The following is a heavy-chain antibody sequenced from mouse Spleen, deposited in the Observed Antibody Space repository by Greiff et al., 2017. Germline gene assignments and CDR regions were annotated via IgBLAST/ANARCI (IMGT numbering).Heavy chain of an antibody. V-gene: IGHV5-9-3*01. J-gene: IGHJ2*01. CDR1: GFTFSSYA. D-gene: IGHD4-1*01. CDR2: ISSGGGNT. Sequence: EVQRVESGGGLVKLGGSLKLSCAASGFTFSSYAMSWVRQTPEKRLEWVATISSGGGNTYYPDSVKGRFTISRDNAKNTLYLQMSSLKSEDTAMYYCARSSGPYYFDYWGQGTTLTVSS. CDR3: ARSSGPYYFDY.